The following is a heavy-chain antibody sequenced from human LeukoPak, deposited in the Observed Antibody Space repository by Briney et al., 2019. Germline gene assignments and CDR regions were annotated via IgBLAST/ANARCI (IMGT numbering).Heavy chain of an antibody. CDR1: SGSISGYY. V-gene: IGHV4-4*07. CDR3: GRDPPDEKMANAMDV. Sequence: SETLSLTCAVSSGSISGYYWSWMRQPAGKALEWIGRIYATGRTTYNPSLKTRVTMSVDTSKNQFSLEVSSVTAADTAVYYCGRDPPDEKMANAMDVWGQGTAVTVSS. J-gene: IGHJ6*02. CDR2: IYATGRT. D-gene: IGHD2-8*01.